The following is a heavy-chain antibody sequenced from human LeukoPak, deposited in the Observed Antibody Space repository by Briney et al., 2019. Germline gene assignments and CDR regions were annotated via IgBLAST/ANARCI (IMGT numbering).Heavy chain of an antibody. CDR1: GFAFSSYA. CDR2: ISGSGGDT. V-gene: IGHV3-23*01. D-gene: IGHD3-22*01. CDR3: AKDYYDISGSRYDF. Sequence: GGSLRLSCAASGFAFSSYAMSWVRQAPGKGLEWVSAISGSGGDTWYADSVRGRFTISRDNSKNTLYMQVNSLRAEDTAVYYCAKDYYDISGSRYDFWGQGTLVTVSS. J-gene: IGHJ4*02.